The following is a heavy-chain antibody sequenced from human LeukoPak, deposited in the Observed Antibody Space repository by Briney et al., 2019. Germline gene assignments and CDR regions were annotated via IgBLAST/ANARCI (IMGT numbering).Heavy chain of an antibody. V-gene: IGHV4-4*02. CDR3: ARRSYGVPFDP. Sequence: SGTLSLTCAVSGGSISSSNWWSWVRQPPGKGLEWIGEIYHSGSANYNPSLKSRVTISVDKSKNQFSLKLTSVTAADTAVYYCARRSYGVPFDPWGQGILVTVSS. J-gene: IGHJ5*02. D-gene: IGHD3-10*01. CDR2: IYHSGSA. CDR1: GGSISSSNW.